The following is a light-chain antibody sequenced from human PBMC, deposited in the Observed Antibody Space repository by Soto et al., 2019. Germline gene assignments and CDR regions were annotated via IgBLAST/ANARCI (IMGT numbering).Light chain of an antibody. CDR1: QSVSSSY. Sequence: EIVLTQSPGTLSLSPGERATLSCRASQSVSSSYLAWYQQKPGQAPRLLIYGASNMATGIPDRFSGSASWTDFTLNISRLEPEDFALYYCQQDGSSPRTFGQGTKVEIK. V-gene: IGKV3-20*01. CDR2: GAS. J-gene: IGKJ1*01. CDR3: QQDGSSPRT.